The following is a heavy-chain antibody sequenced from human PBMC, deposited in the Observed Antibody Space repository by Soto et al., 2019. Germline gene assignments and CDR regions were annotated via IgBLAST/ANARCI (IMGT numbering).Heavy chain of an antibody. V-gene: IGHV4-59*01. CDR2: IYNSGST. Sequence: SETLSLTCTVSGGSISSYYWSWIRQPPGKGLEWIGDIYNSGSTNYNPSLKSRVTISVDTSKNQFSLKLISVTAADTAVYSCARGLSCSGGSCQSIWFDPWGQGTLVTVSS. CDR3: ARGLSCSGGSCQSIWFDP. CDR1: GGSISSYY. D-gene: IGHD2-15*01. J-gene: IGHJ5*02.